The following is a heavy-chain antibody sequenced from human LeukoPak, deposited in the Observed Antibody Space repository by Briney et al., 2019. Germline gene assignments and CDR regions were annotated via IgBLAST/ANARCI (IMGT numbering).Heavy chain of an antibody. CDR3: ARVYYYYDSSGILTLYFDY. J-gene: IGHJ4*02. CDR1: GYTLTSYY. CDR2: VNPTSGGS. Sequence: ASVKVSCKASGYTLTSYYIHWVRQAPGQGLEWMGWVNPTSGGSNYAQKFQGRVTMTRDTSISTAYMELSRLRSDDTAVYYCARVYYYYDSSGILTLYFDYWGQGTLVTVSS. D-gene: IGHD3-22*01. V-gene: IGHV1-2*02.